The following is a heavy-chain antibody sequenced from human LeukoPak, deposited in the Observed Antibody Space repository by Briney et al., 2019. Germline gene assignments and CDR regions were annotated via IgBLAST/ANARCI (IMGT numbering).Heavy chain of an antibody. CDR2: RKQDGSEK. J-gene: IGHJ4*02. D-gene: IGHD6-19*01. V-gene: IGHV3-7*01. CDR1: TFPFSTYW. Sequence: GGSLRLACAASTFPFSTYWMSWVRQAPGKGLEWVANRKQDGSEKYSVDSVKGRFTISRDNAKNSLYLQMNSLRAEDTAVYYCARGSGQWLDRWGQGTLVTVSS. CDR3: ARGSGQWLDR.